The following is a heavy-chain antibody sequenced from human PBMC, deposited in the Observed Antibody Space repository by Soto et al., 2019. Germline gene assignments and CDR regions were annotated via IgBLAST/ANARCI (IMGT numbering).Heavy chain of an antibody. J-gene: IGHJ4*02. CDR1: GFVFEMYW. Sequence: PGGSLRLSCAASGFVFEMYWMHWVRQTPGKGPEWVSRISDDGARTDYADSVKGRFTISRDNAKNSLYLQMNSLSAEDTAVYYCTRGPRPSSVGTGDFRGMGALVTVSS. CDR2: ISDDGART. D-gene: IGHD3-10*01. V-gene: IGHV3-74*01. CDR3: TRGPRPSSVGTGDF.